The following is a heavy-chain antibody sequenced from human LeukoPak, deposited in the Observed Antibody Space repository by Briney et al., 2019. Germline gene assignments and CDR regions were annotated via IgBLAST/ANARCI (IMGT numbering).Heavy chain of an antibody. J-gene: IGHJ4*02. CDR2: INSDGSST. V-gene: IGHV3-74*01. Sequence: GGSLRLSCAATGFTFSSHWMSWVRQAPGKGLVWVSRINSDGSSTSYADSVKGRFTISRDNAKNTLYLQMNSLRAEDTAVYYCARGLVEMATIAPFVYWGQGTLVTVSS. D-gene: IGHD5-24*01. CDR3: ARGLVEMATIAPFVY. CDR1: GFTFSSHW.